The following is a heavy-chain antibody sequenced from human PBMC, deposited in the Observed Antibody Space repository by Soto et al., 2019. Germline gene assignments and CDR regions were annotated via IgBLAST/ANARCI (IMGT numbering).Heavy chain of an antibody. CDR3: AKDQLTIFGVPENWFDP. D-gene: IGHD3-3*01. V-gene: IGHV3-23*01. Sequence: GGSLRLSCAASGFTFSSYAMSWVRQAPGKGLEWVSAISGSGGSTYCADSVKGRFTISRDNSKNTLYLQMNSLRAEDTAVYYCAKDQLTIFGVPENWFDPWGQGTLVTVSS. CDR1: GFTFSSYA. J-gene: IGHJ5*02. CDR2: ISGSGGST.